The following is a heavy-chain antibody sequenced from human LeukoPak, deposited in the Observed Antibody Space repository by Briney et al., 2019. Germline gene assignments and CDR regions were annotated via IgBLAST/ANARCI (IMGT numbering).Heavy chain of an antibody. J-gene: IGHJ4*02. CDR1: GYTFNDYY. Sequence: ASVKVSFKASGYTFNDYYLHWVRLAPGQGLEWMGWINPKGGATNYAQTFQGRLTMTRDTSISTAYMDLSRLRSDDTAIYYCARSHSAYSCDYWGQRTLVTVSS. V-gene: IGHV1-2*02. CDR3: ARSHSAYSCDY. CDR2: INPKGGAT. D-gene: IGHD3-22*01.